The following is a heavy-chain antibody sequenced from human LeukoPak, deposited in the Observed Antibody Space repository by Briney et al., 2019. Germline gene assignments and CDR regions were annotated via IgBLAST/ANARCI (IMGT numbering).Heavy chain of an antibody. D-gene: IGHD3-10*01. CDR1: GFTFNTYW. CDR3: ARSRGPGDY. J-gene: IGHJ4*02. CDR2: IKQDGSEK. Sequence: GGSLRLSCAASGFTFNTYWMSSVRQAPGKGLEWVANIKQDGSEKYYVDSVKGRFTISRDNAKNSLYLQMNSLRAEDTAVYYCARSRGPGDYRGQGTLVTVSS. V-gene: IGHV3-7*01.